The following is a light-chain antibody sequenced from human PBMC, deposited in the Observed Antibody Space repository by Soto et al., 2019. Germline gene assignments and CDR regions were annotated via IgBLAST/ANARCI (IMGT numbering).Light chain of an antibody. CDR3: QQYHSYPVT. J-gene: IGKJ4*01. CDR2: AAS. CDR1: QDIYNF. Sequence: DIQMTQSPSSLSASVGDTVTITCRASQDIYNFLAWFQQKPAKAPKSLISAASSLQSGVPSNFRGSGSGADFTLAISGLQPEYFATYYCQQYHSYPVTFGGGTQVEIK. V-gene: IGKV1-16*02.